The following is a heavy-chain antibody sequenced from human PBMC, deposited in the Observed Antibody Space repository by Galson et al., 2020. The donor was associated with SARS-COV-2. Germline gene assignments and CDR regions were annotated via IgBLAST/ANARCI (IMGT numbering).Heavy chain of an antibody. V-gene: IGHV2-5*01. J-gene: IGHJ5*02. D-gene: IGHD3-16*01. CDR2: IYWNDDK. Sequence: SGPTLVKPTRTLTLTCTFSGFSLSTSEVGVGWIRQPPGKALEWLALIYWNDDKRYSPSLRTRLSITKDTSKNQVVLTMTNMDPLDTATYYCAHRQGYEVGVHDPRFDPWGQGTLVTVSS. CDR1: GFSLSTSEVG. CDR3: AHRQGYEVGVHDPRFDP.